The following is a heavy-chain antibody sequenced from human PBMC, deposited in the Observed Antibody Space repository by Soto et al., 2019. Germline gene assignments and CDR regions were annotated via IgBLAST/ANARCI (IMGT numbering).Heavy chain of an antibody. Sequence: HPGGSLRLSCAASGFTFSSYGMHWVRQAPGKGLEWVAVIWYDGSNKYYADSVKGRFTISRDNSKNTLYLQMNSLRAEDTAVYYCARDRLIVVVPAYYYYGMDVWGQGTTVTVSS. J-gene: IGHJ6*02. CDR2: IWYDGSNK. D-gene: IGHD2-2*01. CDR3: ARDRLIVVVPAYYYYGMDV. V-gene: IGHV3-33*01. CDR1: GFTFSSYG.